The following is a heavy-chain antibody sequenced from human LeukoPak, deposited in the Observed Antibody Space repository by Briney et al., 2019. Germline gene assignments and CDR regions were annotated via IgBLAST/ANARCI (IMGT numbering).Heavy chain of an antibody. V-gene: IGHV1-18*01. CDR2: ISAYNGNT. J-gene: IGHJ4*02. CDR1: GYTFTSYG. Sequence: ASVKVSCKASGYTFTSYGISWVRQAPGQGLEWMGWISAYNGNTNYAQKFQGRVTMTTDTSTSTAYMELRSLRSDDTAVYYCARDLGDIVATWPKIDYWGQGTLVTVSS. D-gene: IGHD5-12*01. CDR3: ARDLGDIVATWPKIDY.